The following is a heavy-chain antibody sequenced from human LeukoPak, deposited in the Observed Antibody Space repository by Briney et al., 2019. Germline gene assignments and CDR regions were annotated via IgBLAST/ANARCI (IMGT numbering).Heavy chain of an antibody. CDR1: GFTFSSYA. CDR3: AKDYSGSYYGYFQH. D-gene: IGHD1-26*01. J-gene: IGHJ1*01. CDR2: ISGSGGTT. Sequence: GGSLRLSCAASGFTFSSYAMSWLRQAPGKGLEWVSAISGSGGTTYYADSVKGRFTISRDNSKNTLYLQMNSLRAEDTAVYYCAKDYSGSYYGYFQHWGQGTLVTGSS. V-gene: IGHV3-23*01.